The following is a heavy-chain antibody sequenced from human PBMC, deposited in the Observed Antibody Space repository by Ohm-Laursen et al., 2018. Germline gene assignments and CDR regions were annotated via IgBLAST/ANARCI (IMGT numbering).Heavy chain of an antibody. CDR1: GFTFSNAW. CDR3: STDRKGYCSGGSCLNY. J-gene: IGHJ4*02. Sequence: SLRLSCAASGFTFSNAWMIWVRQAPGKELEWVGRIKSKTDGETTDYRAPVKGRFTISRDDSKNTLYLQMNSLKTEDTAVYYCSTDRKGYCSGGSCLNYWGQGTLVTVSS. CDR2: IKSKTDGETT. V-gene: IGHV3-15*01. D-gene: IGHD2-15*01.